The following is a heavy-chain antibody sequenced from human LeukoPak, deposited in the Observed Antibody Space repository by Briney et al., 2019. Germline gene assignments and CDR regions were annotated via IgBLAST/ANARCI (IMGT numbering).Heavy chain of an antibody. CDR2: IDPSDSYT. Sequence: GESLKISCKGSGYSFTNYWITLVRQMPGKGLEWMGRIDPSDSYTNYSPSFQGHVTISADKSITIAYLQWSSLKASDTAMYYCARTRGYSYGPPFDFWGQGTLVTVSS. D-gene: IGHD5-18*01. CDR3: ARTRGYSYGPPFDF. J-gene: IGHJ4*02. CDR1: GYSFTNYW. V-gene: IGHV5-10-1*01.